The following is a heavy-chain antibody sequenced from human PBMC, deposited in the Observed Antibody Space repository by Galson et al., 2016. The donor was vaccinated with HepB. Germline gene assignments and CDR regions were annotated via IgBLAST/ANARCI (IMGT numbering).Heavy chain of an antibody. CDR1: GGSISSAGFY. J-gene: IGHJ5*02. CDR2: IYYGGST. CDR3: ARDNVMGAKNWSDP. V-gene: IGHV4-31*03. D-gene: IGHD1-26*01. Sequence: TLSLTCNVSGGSISSAGFYWTWIRQLPGRGLEWIGYIYYGGSTFYNPSLQSRVTMSVDTSNNQFSLRLNSVTAADTAVYYCARDNVMGAKNWSDPWGQGTLVTVSS.